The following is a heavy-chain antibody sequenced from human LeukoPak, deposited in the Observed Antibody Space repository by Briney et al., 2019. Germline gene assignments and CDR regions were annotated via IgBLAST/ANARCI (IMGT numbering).Heavy chain of an antibody. CDR1: GFTFSSYA. J-gene: IGHJ4*02. Sequence: PGGSLRLSCAASGFTFSSYAMHWVRQAPGKGLEWVAVISYDGSNKYYADSVKGRFTISRDNSKNTLYLQMNSLRAEDTAVYYCASEPVWFGELYMTRNHVSHHPLDYWGREPWSPSPQ. V-gene: IGHV3-30-3*01. CDR3: ASEPVWFGELYMTRNHVSHHPLDY. D-gene: IGHD3-10*01. CDR2: ISYDGSNK.